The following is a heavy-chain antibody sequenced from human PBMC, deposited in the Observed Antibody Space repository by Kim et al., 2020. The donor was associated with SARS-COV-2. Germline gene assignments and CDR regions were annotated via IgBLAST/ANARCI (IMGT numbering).Heavy chain of an antibody. Sequence: SQTLSLTCAVYGGSFSGYYWSWIRQPPGKGLEWIGEINHSGSTNYNPSLKSRVTISVDTSKNQFSLKLSSVTAADTAVYYCARGPNYDYIWGSYRPGPF. D-gene: IGHD3-16*02. V-gene: IGHV4-34*01. J-gene: IGHJ3*01. CDR2: INHSGST. CDR3: ARGPNYDYIWGSYRPGPF. CDR1: GGSFSGYY.